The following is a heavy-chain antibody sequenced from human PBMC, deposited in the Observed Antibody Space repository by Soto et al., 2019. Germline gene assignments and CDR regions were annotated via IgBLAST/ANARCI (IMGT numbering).Heavy chain of an antibody. Sequence: SETLSLTCTVSGGSISSYYWSWIRQPPGKGLEWIGYIYYSGSTNYNPSLKSRVTISVDTSKNQFSPKLSSVTAADTAVYYCASLHDYGDYALDYWGQGTLVTVSS. V-gene: IGHV4-59*01. J-gene: IGHJ4*02. D-gene: IGHD4-17*01. CDR3: ASLHDYGDYALDY. CDR1: GGSISSYY. CDR2: IYYSGST.